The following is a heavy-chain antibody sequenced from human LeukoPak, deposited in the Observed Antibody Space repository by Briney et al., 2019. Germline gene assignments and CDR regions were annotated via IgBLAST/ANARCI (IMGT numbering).Heavy chain of an antibody. Sequence: SETLPLTCTVSGGSISSSYWSWIRQPPEKGLEWIGHIYYSGSTNFNPSLKSRVTLSLDTSKNQFSLKLISVTAADTAVYYCARGAGKYYFHGMDVWGQGTTVTVSS. J-gene: IGHJ6*02. CDR1: GGSISSSY. CDR2: IYYSGST. CDR3: ARGAGKYYFHGMDV. V-gene: IGHV4-59*01.